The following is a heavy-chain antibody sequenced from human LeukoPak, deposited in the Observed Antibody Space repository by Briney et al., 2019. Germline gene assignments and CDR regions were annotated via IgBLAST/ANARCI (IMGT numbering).Heavy chain of an antibody. CDR2: ISGSGGST. D-gene: IGHD6-19*01. CDR3: AKNTESYSSGWYGV. CDR1: GFTFSNYA. V-gene: IGHV3-23*01. J-gene: IGHJ4*02. Sequence: GGSLRLSCAASGFTFSNYAMSWVRQAPGRGLEWVSAISGSGGSTHYADAVQGRFTITRDNSKNTLYLQMISLRAEDTAVYYCAKNTESYSSGWYGVWGQGTLVTVSS.